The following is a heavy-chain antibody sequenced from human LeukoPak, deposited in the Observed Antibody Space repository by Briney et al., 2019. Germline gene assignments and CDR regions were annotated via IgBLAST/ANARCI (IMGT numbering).Heavy chain of an antibody. CDR1: GFTFSSYA. Sequence: GGSLRLSCAASGFTFSSYAMSWVRQAPGKGLEWVSAISGSGGSTYYADSVKGRFTISRDNPKNTLYLQMNSLRAEDTAVYYCAKDVRQWITGGFDYWGQGTLVTVSS. V-gene: IGHV3-23*01. CDR2: ISGSGGST. CDR3: AKDVRQWITGGFDY. J-gene: IGHJ4*02. D-gene: IGHD1-20*01.